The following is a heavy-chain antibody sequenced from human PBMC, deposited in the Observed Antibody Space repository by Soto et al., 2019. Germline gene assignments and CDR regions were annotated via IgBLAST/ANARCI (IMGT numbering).Heavy chain of an antibody. D-gene: IGHD7-27*01. J-gene: IGHJ2*01. CDR1: GFTFSSYS. V-gene: IGHV3-48*04. CDR3: ARITGDWYFDL. CDR2: ISSSSSTI. Sequence: GGSLRLSCAASGFTFSSYSMNWVRQAPGKGLEWVSYISSSSSTIYYADSVKGRFTISRDNAKNSLYLQMNSLRAEDTAVYYCARITGDWYFDLWGRGTLVTVSS.